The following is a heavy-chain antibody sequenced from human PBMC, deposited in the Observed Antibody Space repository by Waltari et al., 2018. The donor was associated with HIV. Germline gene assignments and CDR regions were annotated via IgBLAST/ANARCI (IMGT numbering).Heavy chain of an antibody. CDR2: IHSSGST. Sequence: QLQESGPRLVKPSETLSLNCTVSGGSVSSNSYFWDTSPTYYWAWIRPPPGKGLEWVGSIHSSGSTHDNPSRYNRVTVTLDGAMNKFSLNVTSGTAADTATYYCAKRHFLDYNGYFVPRYFSYNNVEVWGQGTTVTVSS. D-gene: IGHD3-22*01. V-gene: IGHV4-39*01. CDR3: AKRHFLDYNGYFVPRYFSYNNVEV. CDR1: GGSVSSNSYFWDTSPTYY. J-gene: IGHJ6*02.